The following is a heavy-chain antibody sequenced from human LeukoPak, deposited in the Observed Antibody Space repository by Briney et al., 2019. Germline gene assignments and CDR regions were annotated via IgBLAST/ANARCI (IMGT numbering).Heavy chain of an antibody. Sequence: SETLSLTCAVYGGSFSGYYWSWIRQPPGKGLEWIGEINHSRSTNYNPSLKSRVTISVDTSKNQFSLKLSSVTAADTAVYYCARGRKGELPHYFDYWGQGTLVTVSS. CDR1: GGSFSGYY. D-gene: IGHD1-26*01. CDR2: INHSRST. J-gene: IGHJ4*02. V-gene: IGHV4-34*01. CDR3: ARGRKGELPHYFDY.